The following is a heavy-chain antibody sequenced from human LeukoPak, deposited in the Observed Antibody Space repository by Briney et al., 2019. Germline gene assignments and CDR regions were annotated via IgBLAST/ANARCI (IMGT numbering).Heavy chain of an antibody. CDR3: ARIESNWAFDY. V-gene: IGHV3-48*03. J-gene: IGHJ4*02. CDR1: GLTFRSYE. CDR2: ISSGGSIT. D-gene: IGHD7-27*01. Sequence: GGSLRLSCVVSGLTFRSYEMNWVRQAPGKGLEWVSYISSGGSITYYADSVKGRFPISRDDAKNSLYLQMNSLRVQDTAIYYCARIESNWAFDYWGQGTLVTVSA.